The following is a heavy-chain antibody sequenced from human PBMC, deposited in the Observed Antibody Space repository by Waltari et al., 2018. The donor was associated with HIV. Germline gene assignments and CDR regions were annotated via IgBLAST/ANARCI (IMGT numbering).Heavy chain of an antibody. D-gene: IGHD2-2*01. J-gene: IGHJ5*02. Sequence: QVQLQESGPGLVKPSQTLSLTCTVSGGSISSGSYYWSWIRQPAGKGLEWIGRIYTSWSTNYNPSLTRRVTISVDTSKNQFSLKLSSVTAADTAVYYCARTYCSSTSCYGGANWFDPWGQGTLVTVSS. V-gene: IGHV4-61*02. CDR3: ARTYCSSTSCYGGANWFDP. CDR2: IYTSWST. CDR1: GGSISSGSYY.